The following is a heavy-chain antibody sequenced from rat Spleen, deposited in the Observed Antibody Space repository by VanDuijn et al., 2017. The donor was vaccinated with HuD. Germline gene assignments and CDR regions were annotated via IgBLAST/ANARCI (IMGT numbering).Heavy chain of an antibody. CDR3: ARDNNYKAY. Sequence: EVQLQESGPGLVKPSQSLSLTFSVTGYSITSSYRWNWIRKFPGNKLEWMGYINSEGNTNYNPSLKSRISITRDTAKNQFFLQVRSVTTEDTATYYCARDNNYKAYWGQGVMVTVSS. CDR1: GYSITSSYR. CDR2: INSEGNT. J-gene: IGHJ2*01. D-gene: IGHD1-10*01. V-gene: IGHV3-3*01.